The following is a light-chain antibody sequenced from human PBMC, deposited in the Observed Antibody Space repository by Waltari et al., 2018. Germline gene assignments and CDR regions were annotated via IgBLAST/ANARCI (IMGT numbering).Light chain of an antibody. CDR1: ALETKY. Sequence: SYDLIQSPSVSVSPPQTATITCPGDALETKYVCWYQQMPGQSPVLVIYEDVRRPSAITQRFSVSNSGNTSTLTISGTQPMDEADYYCQAWDSGVAGVFGTGTKVTVL. V-gene: IGLV3-1*01. J-gene: IGLJ1*01. CDR2: EDV. CDR3: QAWDSGVAGV.